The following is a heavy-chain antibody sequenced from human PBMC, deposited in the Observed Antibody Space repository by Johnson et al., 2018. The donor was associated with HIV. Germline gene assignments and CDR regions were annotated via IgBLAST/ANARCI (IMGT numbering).Heavy chain of an antibody. Sequence: QVQLVESGGGVVQPGRSLRLSCAASGFTFSSYAMHWVRQAPGKGLEWVAVISYDGSNKYYADSVKGRFTISRDNSKNTLYLQMNSLRADDTAVYYCARGRKTVTTVRPSAFDMWGQGTMVTVSS. CDR3: ARGRKTVTTVRPSAFDM. D-gene: IGHD4-17*01. CDR1: GFTFSSYA. V-gene: IGHV3-30*04. CDR2: ISYDGSNK. J-gene: IGHJ3*02.